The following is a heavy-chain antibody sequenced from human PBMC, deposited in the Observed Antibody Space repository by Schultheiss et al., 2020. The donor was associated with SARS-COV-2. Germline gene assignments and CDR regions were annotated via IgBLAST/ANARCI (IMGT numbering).Heavy chain of an antibody. CDR3: ARDLAGGYDTFDY. J-gene: IGHJ4*02. CDR1: GFTFSSYA. D-gene: IGHD5-12*01. Sequence: GGSLRLSCAASGFTFSSYAMHWVRQAPGKGLEWVAVISYDGSNKYHADSVKGRFTISRDNSKNTLYLQMNSLRAEDTAVYYCARDLAGGYDTFDYWGQGTLVTVSS. CDR2: ISYDGSNK. V-gene: IGHV3-30*01.